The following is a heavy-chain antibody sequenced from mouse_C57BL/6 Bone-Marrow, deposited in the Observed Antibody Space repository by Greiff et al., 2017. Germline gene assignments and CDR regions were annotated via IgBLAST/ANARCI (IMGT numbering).Heavy chain of an antibody. CDR2: IYIGNGNT. Sequence: EVQLVESGAELVRPGSSVKMSCKTSGYTFTRYGINWVKQRPGQGLEWIGYIYIGNGNTEYNEKFKGKATMTSATSSSTAYMQLSSLSSEASAIYFFATELFDYWGQGTTLTVSS. J-gene: IGHJ2*01. CDR3: ATELFDY. V-gene: IGHV1-58*01. CDR1: GYTFTRYG.